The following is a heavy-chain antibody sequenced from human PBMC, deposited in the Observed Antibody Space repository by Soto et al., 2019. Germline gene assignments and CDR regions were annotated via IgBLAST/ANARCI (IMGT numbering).Heavy chain of an antibody. CDR2: ISAYNGNT. V-gene: IGHV1-18*04. CDR1: GYTFTSYG. CDR3: ARVPYSSSPEYYFDY. Sequence: QVQLVQSGAEVKKPGASVKVSCKASGYTFTSYGISWVRQAPGQGLEWMGWISAYNGNTNYAQKLQGRVTMTTDTSTSTDYMELRSLRSDDTDVYYCARVPYSSSPEYYFDYWGQGTLVTVSS. D-gene: IGHD6-6*01. J-gene: IGHJ4*02.